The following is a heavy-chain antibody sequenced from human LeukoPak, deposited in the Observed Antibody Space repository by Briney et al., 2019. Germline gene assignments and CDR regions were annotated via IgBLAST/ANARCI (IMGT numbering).Heavy chain of an antibody. CDR1: GGSLSTGDSY. J-gene: IGHJ3*02. D-gene: IGHD1-26*01. CDR3: ARADKALWEPRDAFDI. V-gene: IGHV4-39*01. CDR2: ITYNEYT. Sequence: PSETLSLTCTVSGGSLSTGDSYWGWIRQPPGKGLEWIASITYNEYTYYNPSLKSRVTISVDTSKNQFSLILTSVTAADTAVYYCARADKALWEPRDAFDIWGQGTMVTVSS.